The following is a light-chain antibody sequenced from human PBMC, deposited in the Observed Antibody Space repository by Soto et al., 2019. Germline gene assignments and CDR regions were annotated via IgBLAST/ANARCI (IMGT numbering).Light chain of an antibody. CDR1: QGIRID. Sequence: EIQITQSPSSLSASPADTVDITCRSIQGIRIDLGWFQQRPGKAPKRLIYGASSLQSGVPSRFSGSGSGTEFTLTISNLQTEDFATYYCIQHNSFPRTFGKWTKVDIK. CDR3: IQHNSFPRT. CDR2: GAS. V-gene: IGKV1-17*02. J-gene: IGKJ1*01.